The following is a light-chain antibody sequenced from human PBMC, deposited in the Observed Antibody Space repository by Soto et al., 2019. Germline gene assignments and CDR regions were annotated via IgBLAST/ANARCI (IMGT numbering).Light chain of an antibody. Sequence: QSVLTQPPSASGTPGQRVTISCSGSSSNIGSNYVYWYQQLPGTAPKLLIYRNNQRPSGVPDRFSGSKSGTSASLAISGLRSGDEADYYCAAWDDSLSGPVFGTGTKLTVL. CDR3: AAWDDSLSGPV. J-gene: IGLJ1*01. CDR1: SSNIGSNY. CDR2: RNN. V-gene: IGLV1-47*01.